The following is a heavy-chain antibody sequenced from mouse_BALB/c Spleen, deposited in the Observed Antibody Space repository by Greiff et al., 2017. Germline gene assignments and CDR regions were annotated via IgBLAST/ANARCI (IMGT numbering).Heavy chain of an antibody. CDR2: IWSGGST. V-gene: IGHV2-2*02. Sequence: QVQLKESGPGLVQPSQSLSITCTVSGFSLTSYGVHWVRQSPGKGLEWLGVIWSGGSTDYNAAFISRLSISKDNSKSQVFFKMNSLQANDTAIYYCARDSHYYGSSYKGDYAMDYWGQGTSVTVSS. CDR1: GFSLTSYG. CDR3: ARDSHYYGSSYKGDYAMDY. D-gene: IGHD1-1*01. J-gene: IGHJ4*01.